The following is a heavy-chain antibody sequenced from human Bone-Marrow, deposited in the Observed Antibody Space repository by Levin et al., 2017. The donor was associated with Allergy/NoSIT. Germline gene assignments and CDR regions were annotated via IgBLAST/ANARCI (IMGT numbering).Heavy chain of an antibody. CDR1: GVSINTFY. CDR3: ARGNGPVATPHFDY. V-gene: IGHV4-59*01. CDR2: TLYSGTT. J-gene: IGHJ4*02. D-gene: IGHD2-15*01. Sequence: KTSETLSLTCTVSGVSINTFYWSWFRQPPGKRLEWIAYTLYSGTTRYNPSLKSRVTISLDTSKNHFSLKLNFVTAADTAVYYCARGNGPVATPHFDYWGQGSLVAVSS.